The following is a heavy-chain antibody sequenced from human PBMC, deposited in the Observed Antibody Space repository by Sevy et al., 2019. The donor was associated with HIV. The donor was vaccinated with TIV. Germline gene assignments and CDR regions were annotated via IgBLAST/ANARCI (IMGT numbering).Heavy chain of an antibody. CDR2: ISWNSGSM. CDR1: GFTFGNYA. CDR3: AKGVSGGNSGAAFDY. D-gene: IGHD2-15*01. J-gene: IGHJ4*02. Sequence: GGSLRLSCAGSGFTFGNYAMYWVRQSPGKGLEWVSGISWNSGSMGYADAVEGRFTMSRDNAKNSLHLEMNSLRPEDTALYYCAKGVSGGNSGAAFDYWGQGTRVTVSS. V-gene: IGHV3-9*01.